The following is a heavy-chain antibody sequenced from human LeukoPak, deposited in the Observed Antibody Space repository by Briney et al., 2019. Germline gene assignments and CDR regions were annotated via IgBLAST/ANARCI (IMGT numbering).Heavy chain of an antibody. J-gene: IGHJ4*02. CDR3: AWILTAAGTRY. Sequence: GGSLRLSCAASAFTSSNYAMSWVRQAPGKGLEWVSAISGGGVSTYYADSVRGRFTISRDNSKNTLYLQMNSLRAEDTAVYYCAWILTAAGTRYWGQGTLVTVSS. V-gene: IGHV3-23*01. CDR2: ISGGGVST. D-gene: IGHD6-13*01. CDR1: AFTSSNYA.